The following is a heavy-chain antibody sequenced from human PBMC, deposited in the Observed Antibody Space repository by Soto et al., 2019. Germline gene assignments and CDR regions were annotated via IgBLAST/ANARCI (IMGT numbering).Heavy chain of an antibody. CDR1: GGTFNSYA. J-gene: IGHJ3*02. D-gene: IGHD3-22*01. CDR3: ARDPVTYYYDSSGPYAFDI. Sequence: QVQLVQSGAEVKKPGSSVKVSCKAYGGTFNSYAISWVRQAPGQGLEWMGGIIPISGTTNYAQKFQVRVTITADESTSSAYMELSSLRSEDTAVYYCARDPVTYYYDSSGPYAFDIWGQGTMVTVSS. CDR2: IIPISGTT. V-gene: IGHV1-69*01.